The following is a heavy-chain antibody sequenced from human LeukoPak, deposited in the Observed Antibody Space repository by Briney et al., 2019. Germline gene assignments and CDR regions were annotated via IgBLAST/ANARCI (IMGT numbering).Heavy chain of an antibody. V-gene: IGHV3-23*01. CDR3: ARQPGRDYYDSSGIEAFDI. J-gene: IGHJ3*02. D-gene: IGHD3-22*01. CDR2: ISDSGDST. Sequence: GGSLRLSCATSGFSFSSYAMSWVRQAPGKGLEWVSGISDSGDSTYYADSVKGRFTISRDISKNTLFLQMNSLRAEDTAVYYCARQPGRDYYDSSGIEAFDIWGQGTMVTVSS. CDR1: GFSFSSYA.